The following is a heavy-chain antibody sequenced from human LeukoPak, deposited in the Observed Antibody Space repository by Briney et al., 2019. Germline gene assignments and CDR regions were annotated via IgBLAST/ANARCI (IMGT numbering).Heavy chain of an antibody. D-gene: IGHD3-10*01. CDR2: VNPNNGDT. CDR1: GYTFTGYY. CDR3: ARDSRVTNGDY. V-gene: IGHV1-2*02. J-gene: IGHJ4*02. Sequence: ASVKVSCKASGYTFTGYYMHWVRQAPGQGLEWVGLVNPNNGDTKYAQKFQGGVTMTRDTSVSTAYMELSRLRSDDTAVYYCARDSRVTNGDYWGQGTLVTVSS.